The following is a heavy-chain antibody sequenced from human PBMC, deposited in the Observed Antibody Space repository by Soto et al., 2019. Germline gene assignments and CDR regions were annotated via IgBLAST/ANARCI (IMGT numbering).Heavy chain of an antibody. J-gene: IGHJ1*01. D-gene: IGHD3-10*01. V-gene: IGHV4-31*03. CDR1: GGSISSGGYY. CDR2: IHHSGST. Sequence: QVQLQESGPGLVKASQTLSLTCNVYGGSISSGGYYWTRIRQHPGKGLEWIGNIHHSGSTFYNPSRESRVSISVDTSKNQFSLKLSSFTAADAAVYFCLRGVLSWGQGTLVTVSS. CDR3: LRGVLS.